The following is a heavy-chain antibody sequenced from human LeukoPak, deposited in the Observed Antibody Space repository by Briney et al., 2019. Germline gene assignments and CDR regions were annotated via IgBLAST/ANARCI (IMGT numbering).Heavy chain of an antibody. V-gene: IGHV4-59*01. CDR2: IFYSGGA. CDR1: GGSIRSYY. D-gene: IGHD6-13*01. CDR3: ARVYYSNSYDYWYFDL. Sequence: SETLSLTCTVSGGSIRSYYWSWIRQPPGKGLEWIGYIFYSGGANYNPSLKSRVTISVDTSKNQFSLKLTPVTAVDTAVYYCARVYYSNSYDYWYFDLWGRGTLVTVSS. J-gene: IGHJ2*01.